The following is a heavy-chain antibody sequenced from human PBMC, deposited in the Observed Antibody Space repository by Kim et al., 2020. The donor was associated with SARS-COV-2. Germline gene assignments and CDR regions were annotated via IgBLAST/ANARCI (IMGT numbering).Heavy chain of an antibody. V-gene: IGHV3-66*01. CDR2: IYSGGST. J-gene: IGHJ3*02. D-gene: IGHD3-10*01. CDR3: ARDSRGFMDYYGSGSYYIDAFDI. Sequence: GGSLRLSCAASGFTVSSNYMSWVRQAPGKGLEWVSVIYSGGSTYYADSVKGRFTISRDNSKNTLYLQMNSLRAEDTAVYYCARDSRGFMDYYGSGSYYIDAFDIWGQGTMVTVSS. CDR1: GFTVSSNY.